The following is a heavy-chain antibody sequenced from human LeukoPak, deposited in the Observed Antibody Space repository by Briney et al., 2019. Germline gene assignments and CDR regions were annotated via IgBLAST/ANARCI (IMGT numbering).Heavy chain of an antibody. Sequence: GASVKVSCKASGYTFTSYDINWVRQATGQGLEWMGWMNPNSGNTGYAQKFQGRVTMTRNTSISTAYMELNSLRSEDTAVYYCAKVAYYDFWSGYYGDWFDPWGQGTLVTVSS. V-gene: IGHV1-8*01. D-gene: IGHD3-3*01. CDR2: MNPNSGNT. J-gene: IGHJ5*02. CDR3: AKVAYYDFWSGYYGDWFDP. CDR1: GYTFTSYD.